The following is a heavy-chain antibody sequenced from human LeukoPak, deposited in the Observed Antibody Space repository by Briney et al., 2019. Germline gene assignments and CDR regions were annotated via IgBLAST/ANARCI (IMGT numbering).Heavy chain of an antibody. CDR1: GGTFSSYA. Sequence: GASVKVSCKASGGTFSSYAISWVRQAPGQGLEWMGRIIPILGIANYAQKFQGRVTITADKSTSTAYMELSSLRSEDTAVYYCARRSSWYKDWFDPWGQGTLVTVSS. CDR3: ARRSSWYKDWFDP. J-gene: IGHJ5*02. V-gene: IGHV1-69*04. CDR2: IIPILGIA. D-gene: IGHD6-13*01.